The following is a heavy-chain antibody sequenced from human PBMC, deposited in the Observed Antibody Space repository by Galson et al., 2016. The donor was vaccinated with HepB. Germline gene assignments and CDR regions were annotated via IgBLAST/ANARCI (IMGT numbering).Heavy chain of an antibody. Sequence: SLRLSCAASGFTFSYYWMHWVRQAPGKGLVWVSRINSDGSSTNYADSVKGRFTISRDNAKNTLYLQMHSLRAEDTAVYYCARVPRTTVTSFSYFDYWGQGTLVSVSS. V-gene: IGHV3-74*01. D-gene: IGHD4-17*01. CDR2: INSDGSST. J-gene: IGHJ4*02. CDR3: ARVPRTTVTSFSYFDY. CDR1: GFTFSYYW.